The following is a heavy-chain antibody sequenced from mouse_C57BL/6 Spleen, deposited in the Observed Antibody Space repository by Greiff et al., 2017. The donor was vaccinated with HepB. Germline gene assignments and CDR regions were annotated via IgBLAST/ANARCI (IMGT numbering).Heavy chain of an antibody. J-gene: IGHJ2*01. D-gene: IGHD1-1*01. CDR3: TRRSTTVDFDY. CDR1: GYTFTDYE. Sequence: QVQLQQSGAELVRPGASVTLSCKASGYTFTDYEMHWVKQTPVHGLEWIGAIDPETGGTAYNQKFKGKAILTADKSSSTAYMEIRSLTSEDSAVYYCTRRSTTVDFDYWCQGTTLTVSS. V-gene: IGHV1-15*01. CDR2: IDPETGGT.